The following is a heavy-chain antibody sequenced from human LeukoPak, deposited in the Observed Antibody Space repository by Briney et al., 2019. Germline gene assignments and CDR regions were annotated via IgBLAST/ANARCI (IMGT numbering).Heavy chain of an antibody. D-gene: IGHD2-2*01. Sequence: GGSLRLSCAASGFIFSDYYMDWARQAPGKGLEWVGRSRNKPNSYTTEYAASVKGRSTISRDESKNSVDLQMNSLKIEDTAVYYCTRGYCSSTKCPIYYGMDVWGQGTTVTVSS. CDR1: GFIFSDYY. J-gene: IGHJ6*02. CDR3: TRGYCSSTKCPIYYGMDV. CDR2: SRNKPNSYTT. V-gene: IGHV3-72*01.